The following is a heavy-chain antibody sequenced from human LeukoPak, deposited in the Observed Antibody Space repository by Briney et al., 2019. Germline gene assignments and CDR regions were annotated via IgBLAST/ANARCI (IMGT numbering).Heavy chain of an antibody. D-gene: IGHD2-2*02. Sequence: ASVTVSCTASGYTFTGYYMHWVRQAPGQGLEWMGWINPNSGGTNYAQKFQGRVTMTRDTSISTAYMELSRLRSDDTAVYYCARASQSIPFDYWGQGTLVTVSS. J-gene: IGHJ4*02. CDR2: INPNSGGT. V-gene: IGHV1-2*02. CDR3: ARASQSIPFDY. CDR1: GYTFTGYY.